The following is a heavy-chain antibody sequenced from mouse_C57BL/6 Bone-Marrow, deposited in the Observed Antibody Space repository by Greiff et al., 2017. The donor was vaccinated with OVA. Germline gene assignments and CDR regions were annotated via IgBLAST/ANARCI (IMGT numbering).Heavy chain of an antibody. Sequence: DVKLVESEGGLVQPGSSMKLSCTASGFTFSDYYMAWVRQVPEKGLEWVANINYDGSSTYYLDSLKSRFIISRDNAKNTLYLQMSSLKSEDTATYYCARDRGYGNYDWYFDVWGTGTTVTVSS. D-gene: IGHD2-10*02. J-gene: IGHJ1*03. CDR3: ARDRGYGNYDWYFDV. CDR1: GFTFSDYY. CDR2: INYDGSST. V-gene: IGHV5-16*01.